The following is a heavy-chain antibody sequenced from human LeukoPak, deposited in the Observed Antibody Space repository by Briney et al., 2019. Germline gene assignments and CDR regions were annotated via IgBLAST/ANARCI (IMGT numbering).Heavy chain of an antibody. V-gene: IGHV3-49*03. Sequence: GGSLRLSCTASGFTFGDYAMSWFRQAPGKGLGWVGFIRSKAYGGTTEYAASVKGRFTISRDDSKSIAYLQMNSLKTEDTAVYYCTRDPSGSYRPFDYWGQGPLVTVSS. CDR2: IRSKAYGGTT. CDR3: TRDPSGSYRPFDY. CDR1: GFTFGDYA. J-gene: IGHJ4*02. D-gene: IGHD1-26*01.